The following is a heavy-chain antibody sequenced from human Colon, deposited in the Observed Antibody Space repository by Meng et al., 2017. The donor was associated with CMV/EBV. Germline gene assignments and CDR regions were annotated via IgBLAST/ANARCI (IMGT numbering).Heavy chain of an antibody. J-gene: IGHJ4*02. CDR1: GFTLGFNKYG. V-gene: IGHV3-30*02. CDR3: VSTRDGYTYFDS. CDR2: IRYDGGKQ. D-gene: IGHD5-24*01. Sequence: GGSLRLSCVGSGFTLGFNKYGIHWVRQAPGKGLEWVSFIRYDGGKQYFADSVKGRFTISRDDSKNTAYLQMNSLKSEDTAVYYCVSTRDGYTYFDSWGQGTLVTVSS.